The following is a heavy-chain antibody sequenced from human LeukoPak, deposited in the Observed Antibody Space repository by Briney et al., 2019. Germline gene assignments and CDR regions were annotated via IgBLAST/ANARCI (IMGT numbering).Heavy chain of an antibody. Sequence: SETLSLTCTVSGGSISSYYWSWLRQPPGKGLEWIGYIYYSGGTNYNPSLKSRVTISVDTSKNQFSLKLSSVTAADTAVYYCARASITMNDAFDIWGQGTMVTVSS. J-gene: IGHJ3*02. CDR1: GGSISSYY. D-gene: IGHD3-22*01. V-gene: IGHV4-59*01. CDR3: ARASITMNDAFDI. CDR2: IYYSGGT.